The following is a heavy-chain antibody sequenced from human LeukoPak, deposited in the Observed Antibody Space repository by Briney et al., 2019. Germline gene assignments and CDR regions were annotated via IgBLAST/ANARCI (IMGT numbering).Heavy chain of an antibody. V-gene: IGHV1-46*01. CDR3: GREIEGTTDY. J-gene: IGHJ4*02. Sequence: ASVKVSCKASGYTFTSYYVPWVRQAPGQGLEWMGVIKPRDGFTSYAQKFQGRLTVTRDMSTSTVYMELNSLRSEDTAVYFCGREIEGTTDYWGQGTLVTVSS. CDR2: IKPRDGFT. CDR1: GYTFTSYY. D-gene: IGHD1-7*01.